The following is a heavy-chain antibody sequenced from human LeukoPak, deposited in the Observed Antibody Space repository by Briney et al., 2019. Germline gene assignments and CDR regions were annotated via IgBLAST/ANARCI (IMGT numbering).Heavy chain of an antibody. J-gene: IGHJ5*01. CDR1: GGSISSYY. Sequence: SETLSLTCTVSGGSISSYYWSWIRQRPGKGLEWIGYIYYSGSTNYNPSLKSRVTISVDTSKNQFALKLSSVTAADTAVYYCARGYSSGWYAFWGQGTLVTVSS. V-gene: IGHV4-59*08. CDR2: IYYSGST. D-gene: IGHD6-19*01. CDR3: ARGYSSGWYAF.